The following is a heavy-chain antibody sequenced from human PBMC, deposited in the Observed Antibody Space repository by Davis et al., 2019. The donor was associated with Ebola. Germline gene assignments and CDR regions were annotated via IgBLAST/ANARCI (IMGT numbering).Heavy chain of an antibody. CDR1: GFTFSSYA. J-gene: IGHJ6*02. V-gene: IGHV3-33*08. CDR2: IWYDGSNK. Sequence: GGSLRLSCAASGFTFSSYAMHWVRQAPGKGLEWVAVIWYDGSNKYYADSVKGRFTISRDNSKNTLYLQMNSLRAEDTAVYYCARDRNYDFWTYGMDVWGQGTTVTVSS. CDR3: ARDRNYDFWTYGMDV. D-gene: IGHD3-3*01.